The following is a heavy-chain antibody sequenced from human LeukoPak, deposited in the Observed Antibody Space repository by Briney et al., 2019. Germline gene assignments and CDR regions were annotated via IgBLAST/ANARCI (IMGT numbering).Heavy chain of an antibody. CDR3: ARAPSVTDYYYYMDV. J-gene: IGHJ6*03. CDR2: IYTSGST. V-gene: IGHV4-4*07. CDR1: GGSISSYY. Sequence: SETLSLTCTVSGGSISSYYWSWIRQPAGKGLEWIGRIYTSGSTNYNPSLKSRVTMSVDTSKNQFSLKLSSVTAADTAVYYCARAPSVTDYYYYMDVWGKGTTVTISS. D-gene: IGHD2-21*02.